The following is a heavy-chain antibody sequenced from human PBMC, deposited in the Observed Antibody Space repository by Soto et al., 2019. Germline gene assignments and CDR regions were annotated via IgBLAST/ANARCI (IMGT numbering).Heavy chain of an antibody. CDR1: GYPVTAYY. Sequence: QLHLVQSGAVVKKPGASVTVSCSASGYPVTAYYMHWVRQAPGRGLEWMGGINPATGAAKYTQTFQGRVTMTRDTSTSTALMELSGLTSEDPAVFYGAGGGGVGVAGSAAFDMWGQGTLVTVSS. D-gene: IGHD3-3*01. CDR2: INPATGAA. CDR3: AGGGGVGVAGSAAFDM. V-gene: IGHV1-2*02. J-gene: IGHJ3*02.